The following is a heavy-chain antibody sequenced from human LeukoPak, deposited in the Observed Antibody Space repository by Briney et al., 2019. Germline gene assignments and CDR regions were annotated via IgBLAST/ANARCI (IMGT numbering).Heavy chain of an antibody. CDR1: GFTFSSYS. Sequence: GGSLRLSCAASGFTFSSYSMNWVRQAPGKGLEWVSSISSSSSYIYYADSVKGRFTISRDNAKNSLYLQMNSLRAEDTAVYYCAIDDGSLAAADTYWFDPWGQGTLVTVSS. CDR3: AIDDGSLAAADTYWFDP. J-gene: IGHJ5*02. D-gene: IGHD6-13*01. CDR2: ISSSSSYI. V-gene: IGHV3-21*01.